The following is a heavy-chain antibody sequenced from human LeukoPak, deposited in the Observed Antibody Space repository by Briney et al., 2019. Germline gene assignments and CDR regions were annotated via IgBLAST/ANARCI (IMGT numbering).Heavy chain of an antibody. CDR1: GFTVSSNS. V-gene: IGHV3-53*01. CDR3: ARRSGAYSHPYDY. CDR2: IYSDNT. Sequence: GGSLRLSCTVSGFTVSSNSMSWVRQAPGKGLEWVSFIYSDNTHYSDSVRGRFTISRDNSQNTLYLQMNSLRAEDTAVYYCARRSGAYSHPYDYWGQGTLVTVSS. D-gene: IGHD4/OR15-4a*01. J-gene: IGHJ4*02.